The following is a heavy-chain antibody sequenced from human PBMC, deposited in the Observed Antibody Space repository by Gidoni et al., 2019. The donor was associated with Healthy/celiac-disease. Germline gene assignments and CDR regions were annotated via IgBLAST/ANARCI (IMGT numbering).Heavy chain of an antibody. CDR1: GFTFSSYG. CDR2: IWYDGINI. V-gene: IGHV3-33*01. D-gene: IGHD1-26*01. J-gene: IGHJ4*02. Sequence: QVQLVESGGGVVKPGRSLRLSCAAYGFTFSSYGMHWVRHAPGKGLEWVAVIWYDGINIYYADSVKGRFTISRDNSKNTLYLQMNSLRAEDTAVYYCARGGGQGGATDLDYWGQGTLVTVSS. CDR3: ARGGGQGGATDLDY.